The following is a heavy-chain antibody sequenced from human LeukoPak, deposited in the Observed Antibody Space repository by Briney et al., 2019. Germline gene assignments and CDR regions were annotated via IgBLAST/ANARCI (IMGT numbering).Heavy chain of an antibody. CDR3: ARDAGNSGYGCDL. Sequence: GGSLKLSCAASGFIFSQYSMNWVRQAPGKGLEWVSHIRSSSETFYADSVKGRFTVSRDNARNSLYLQMNNLRGEDTAIYYCARDAGNSGYGCDLWGQGTLVTVSS. CDR2: IRSSSET. CDR1: GFIFSQYS. J-gene: IGHJ5*02. D-gene: IGHD5-12*01. V-gene: IGHV3-48*01.